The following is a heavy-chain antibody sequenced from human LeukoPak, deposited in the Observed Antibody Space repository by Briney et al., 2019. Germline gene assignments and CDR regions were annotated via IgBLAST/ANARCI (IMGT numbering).Heavy chain of an antibody. J-gene: IGHJ4*02. CDR1: GFIFRNYA. CDR3: AKWGDYDILTGYYVSDF. Sequence: GASMRLSSAASGFIFRNYAMSWVRQAPGKGLEWVSAITDSGDTTYYADSVKGRFTISRDNSKNTLYVEMNTLKAEDTAVYYCAKWGDYDILTGYYVSDFWGQGTLVTVSS. CDR2: ITDSGDTT. V-gene: IGHV3-23*01. D-gene: IGHD3-9*01.